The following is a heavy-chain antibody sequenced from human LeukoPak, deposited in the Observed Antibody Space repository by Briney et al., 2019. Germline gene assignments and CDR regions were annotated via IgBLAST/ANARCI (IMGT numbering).Heavy chain of an antibody. D-gene: IGHD3-10*01. Sequence: PSETQSLTCSVSGDSIRSGTYYWSWIRQPAGKGLEWIGRIYTSGSTSYNPALKSRVTISVDTSKNQFSLKLTSVTAADTAVYYCARGGGATRIDYWGQGTLVTVSS. J-gene: IGHJ4*02. CDR3: ARGGGATRIDY. CDR2: IYTSGST. CDR1: GDSIRSGTYY. V-gene: IGHV4-61*02.